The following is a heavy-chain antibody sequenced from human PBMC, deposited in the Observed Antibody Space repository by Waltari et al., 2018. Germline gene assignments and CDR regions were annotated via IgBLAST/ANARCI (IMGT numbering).Heavy chain of an antibody. CDR3: ARLGVSHFDY. Sequence: EILVVESGGGLVQPGGSLRLSCADSGFTFSSYSMTWVRQAPGKGLEWVSYIIATSSSIYYADSVKGRFTISRDNAQNSLYLQMNSLRAEDTALYYCARLGVSHFDYWGQGTLVTVSS. J-gene: IGHJ4*02. D-gene: IGHD1-26*01. V-gene: IGHV3-48*04. CDR2: IIATSSSI. CDR1: GFTFSSYS.